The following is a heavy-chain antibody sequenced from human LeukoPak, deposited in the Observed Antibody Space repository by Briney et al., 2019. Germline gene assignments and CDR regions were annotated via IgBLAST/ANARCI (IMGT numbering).Heavy chain of an antibody. CDR1: GGSISRGGYS. D-gene: IGHD3-10*01. CDR3: ARRIPHYYGSGSPSHYFDY. Sequence: SQTLSLTCAVSGGSISRGGYSWSWIRQPPGKGLEWIGYIYHSGSTYYNPSLKSRVTISVDRSKNQFSLKLSSVTAADTAVYYCARRIPHYYGSGSPSHYFDYWGQGTLVTVSS. V-gene: IGHV4-30-2*01. CDR2: IYHSGST. J-gene: IGHJ4*02.